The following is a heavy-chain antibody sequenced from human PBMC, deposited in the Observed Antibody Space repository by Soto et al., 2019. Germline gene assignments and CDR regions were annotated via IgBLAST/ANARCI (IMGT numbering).Heavy chain of an antibody. CDR2: IIPIFGTA. D-gene: IGHD6-25*01. V-gene: IGHV1-69*13. J-gene: IGHJ6*02. CDR1: GGTFSSYA. Sequence: WASVKVSCKASGGTFSSYAISWVRQAPGQGLEWMGGIIPIFGTANYAQKFQGRVTITADESTSTAYMELSSLRSEDTAVYYCARGRPNYYGMDVWGQGTTVTVS. CDR3: ARGRPNYYGMDV.